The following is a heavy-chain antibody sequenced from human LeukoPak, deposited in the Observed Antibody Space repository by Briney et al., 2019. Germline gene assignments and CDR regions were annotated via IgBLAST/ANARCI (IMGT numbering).Heavy chain of an antibody. J-gene: IGHJ1*01. CDR3: ARDGRYFDWLLPTLEYFQH. CDR2: ISAYNGNT. CDR1: GYTFTIYG. Sequence: ASVTVSCKASGYTFTIYGISWVRQAPGQGLEWMGWISAYNGNTNYAQKLQGRVTMTTDTSTSTAYMELRSLRSDDTAVYYCARDGRYFDWLLPTLEYFQHWGQGTLVTVSS. V-gene: IGHV1-18*01. D-gene: IGHD3-9*01.